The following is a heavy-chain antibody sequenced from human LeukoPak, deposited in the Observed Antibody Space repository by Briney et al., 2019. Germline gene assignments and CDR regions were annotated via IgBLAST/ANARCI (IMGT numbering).Heavy chain of an antibody. CDR2: INPNSGGT. D-gene: IGHD6-19*01. CDR1: GYTFTGYY. J-gene: IGHJ4*02. V-gene: IGHV1-2*02. Sequence: ASVKVSCKASGYTFTGYYMHWVRQAPGQGLEWMGWINPNSGGTNYAQKFQGRVTMTRDTSISTAYMELSRLGSDDTAVYYCAREGAVAGFFDYWGQGTLVTVSS. CDR3: AREGAVAGFFDY.